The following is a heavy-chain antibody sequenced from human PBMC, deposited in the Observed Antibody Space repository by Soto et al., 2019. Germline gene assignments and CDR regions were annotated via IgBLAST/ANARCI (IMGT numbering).Heavy chain of an antibody. Sequence: GSGPTLVNPTQTLTLTCTFSGFSLSTSGMGVGWIRQPPGKALEWLAVIYWDDDKRYSPSLKSRLTITKDTSKNHVVLTMTNIGPVDTATYYCAHKEPRMNHFDYWGQGTPVTVSS. J-gene: IGHJ4*02. D-gene: IGHD2-8*01. V-gene: IGHV2-5*02. CDR1: GFSLSTSGMG. CDR3: AHKEPRMNHFDY. CDR2: IYWDDDK.